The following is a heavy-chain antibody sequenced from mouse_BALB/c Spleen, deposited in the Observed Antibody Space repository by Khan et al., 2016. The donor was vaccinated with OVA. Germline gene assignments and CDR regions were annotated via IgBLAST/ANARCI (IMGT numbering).Heavy chain of an antibody. CDR3: ARSGYGSLAY. CDR2: INPSSGYT. V-gene: IGHV1-7*01. J-gene: IGHJ3*01. CDR1: GYMFSSYW. D-gene: IGHD1-1*01. Sequence: QVQLQQSGAELAKPGASVKMSCKVSGYMFSSYWMNWVKQRPGQGLEWIGYINPSSGYTEYNQKFKDKATLTADKSSSTAYMQLSSLTSEDSAVXYCARSGYGSLAYWGQGTLVTVSA.